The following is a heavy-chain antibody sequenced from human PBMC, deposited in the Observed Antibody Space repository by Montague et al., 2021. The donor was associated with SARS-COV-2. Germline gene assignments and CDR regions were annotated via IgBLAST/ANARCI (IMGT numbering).Heavy chain of an antibody. CDR2: ISRSSSYI. V-gene: IGHV3-21*01. CDR1: GFTFSSYS. D-gene: IGHD3-10*01. J-gene: IGHJ6*02. Sequence: SLRLSCAASGFTFSSYSMNWVRQAPGKGLEWVSSISRSSSYIYYADSVKGRFTISRDNAKNSLYLQMNSLRAEDTAVYYCARGPLDYGLWSSGSYYNAYYYYYGMDVWGQGTTVTVSS. CDR3: ARGPLDYGLWSSGSYYNAYYYYYGMDV.